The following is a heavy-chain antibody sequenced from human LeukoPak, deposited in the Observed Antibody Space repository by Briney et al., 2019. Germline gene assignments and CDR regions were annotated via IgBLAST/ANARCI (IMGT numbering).Heavy chain of an antibody. V-gene: IGHV3-30*19. CDR3: ARVNREGIAVALKAYYYYYMDV. J-gene: IGHJ6*03. Sequence: PGGSLRLSCAASGFTFSSHGMHWVRQAPGKGLEWVAVISYDGSNKYYADSAKGRFTISRDNSKNTLYLQMNSLRAEDTAVYYCARVNREGIAVALKAYYYYYMDVWGKGTTVTVSS. CDR1: GFTFSSHG. D-gene: IGHD6-19*01. CDR2: ISYDGSNK.